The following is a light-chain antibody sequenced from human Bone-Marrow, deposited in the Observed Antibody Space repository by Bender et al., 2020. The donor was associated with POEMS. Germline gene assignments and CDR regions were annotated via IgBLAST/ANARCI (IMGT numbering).Light chain of an antibody. CDR2: EVT. CDR1: SSDVGGYNY. V-gene: IGLV2-8*01. Sequence: QSVLTQPPSVSGAPGQRVTISCTGTSSDVGGYNYVSWYQQHPGKAPKLMIYEVTKRPSGVPDRFSGSKSGNTASLTVSGLQADDEADYYCCASAGSSTLVFGGGTKVTVL. J-gene: IGLJ3*02. CDR3: CASAGSSTLV.